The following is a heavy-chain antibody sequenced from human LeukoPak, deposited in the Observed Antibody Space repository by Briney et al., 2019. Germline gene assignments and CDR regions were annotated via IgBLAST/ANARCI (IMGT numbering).Heavy chain of an antibody. CDR3: AKDKVVYYYDSSGYYADY. V-gene: IGHV3-23*01. D-gene: IGHD3-22*01. CDR2: ISGSGGST. J-gene: IGHJ4*02. Sequence: PGGSLRLSCAASGFTFSGYSMNWVRQAPGKGLEWVSAISGSGGSTYYADSVKGRFTISRDNSKNTLYLQMNSLRAEDTAVYYCAKDKVVYYYDSSGYYADYWGQGTLVTVSS. CDR1: GFTFSGYS.